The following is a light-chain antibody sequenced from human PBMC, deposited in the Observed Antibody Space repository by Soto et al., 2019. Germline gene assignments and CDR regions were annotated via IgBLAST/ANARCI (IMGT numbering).Light chain of an antibody. CDR3: SSYTSSSTLGV. CDR1: SSDVGSYNR. J-gene: IGLJ2*01. Sequence: QSALTQPPSVSGSPGQSVTISCTGTSSDVGSYNRVSWYQQPSGTAPKLMIYEVSNRPSGVPDRFSGSKSGNTASLTISGLQAEDEADYYCSSYTSSSTLGVFGGGTKLTVL. V-gene: IGLV2-18*02. CDR2: EVS.